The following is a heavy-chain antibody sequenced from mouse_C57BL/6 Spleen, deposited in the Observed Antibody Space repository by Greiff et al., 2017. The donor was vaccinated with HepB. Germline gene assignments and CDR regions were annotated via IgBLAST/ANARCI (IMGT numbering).Heavy chain of an antibody. J-gene: IGHJ4*01. D-gene: IGHD1-1*01. V-gene: IGHV1-55*01. CDR1: GYTFTSYW. Sequence: QVQLQQPVAELVKPGASVKMSCKASGYTFTSYWITWVKQRPGQGLEWIGDIYPVSGSTNYNEKFKSKATLTVDTSSSTAYMQLSSLTSEDSAVYYCAYYYGSSSYYAMDYWGQGTSVTVSS. CDR2: IYPVSGST. CDR3: AYYYGSSSYYAMDY.